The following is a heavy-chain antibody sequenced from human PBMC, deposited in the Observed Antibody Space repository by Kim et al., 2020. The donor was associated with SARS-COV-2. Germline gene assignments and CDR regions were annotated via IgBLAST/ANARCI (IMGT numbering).Heavy chain of an antibody. CDR2: INPDNGNT. D-gene: IGHD1-1*01. J-gene: IGHJ6*02. Sequence: ASVKVSCKASGYTLSVFGMFWVRQAPGQRPEWLGCINPDNGNTRYSRSFRGRVVISTGTSASTITMEVSRLRYEDTAVYYCARDGIQPGNGMDVWGQGTTVTVSS. CDR3: ARDGIQPGNGMDV. V-gene: IGHV1-3*01. CDR1: GYTLSVFG.